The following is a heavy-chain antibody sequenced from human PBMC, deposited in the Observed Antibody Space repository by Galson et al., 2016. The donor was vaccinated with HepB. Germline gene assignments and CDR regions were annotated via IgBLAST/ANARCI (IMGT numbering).Heavy chain of an antibody. CDR2: TYYRSKWYN. J-gene: IGHJ4*02. CDR3: ARESQQLYYFDY. Sequence: CAISGDSVSSDSAAWNWIRQSPSRGLEWLGRTYYRSKWYNDYAVSVKSRITINPDTSKNQFSLQLNSVTPEDAAVYYCARESQQLYYFDYRAQGTLVTVSS. V-gene: IGHV6-1*01. D-gene: IGHD6-13*01. CDR1: GDSVSSDSAA.